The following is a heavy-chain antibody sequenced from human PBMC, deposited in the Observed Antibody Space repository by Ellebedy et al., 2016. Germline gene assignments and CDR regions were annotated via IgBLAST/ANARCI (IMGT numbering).Heavy chain of an antibody. CDR3: VTPGGFVGAFSQ. D-gene: IGHD3-16*01. V-gene: IGHV3-53*01. CDR1: GFTFDDYS. J-gene: IGHJ4*02. Sequence: GESLKISCAASGFTFDDYSMHWVRQAPGKGLEWVSVIYIGGSTYYVDSVKGRFIISRDSSKNTLILQMNAVRAEDTAVYYCVTPGGFVGAFSQWGQGTLVIVSS. CDR2: IYIGGST.